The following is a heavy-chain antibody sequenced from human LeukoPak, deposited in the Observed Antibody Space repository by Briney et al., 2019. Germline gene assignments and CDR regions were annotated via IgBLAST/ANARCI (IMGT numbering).Heavy chain of an antibody. Sequence: AGGSLRLSCEAFGFTFSNYAMSWVRQAPGKGLEWVSSISSSSSYIYYADSVKGRFTISRDNAKNSLYLQMNSLRAEDTAVYYCARDQGELSRDIDYWGQGTLVTVSS. J-gene: IGHJ4*02. V-gene: IGHV3-21*01. D-gene: IGHD3-16*02. CDR2: ISSSSSYI. CDR3: ARDQGELSRDIDY. CDR1: GFTFSNYA.